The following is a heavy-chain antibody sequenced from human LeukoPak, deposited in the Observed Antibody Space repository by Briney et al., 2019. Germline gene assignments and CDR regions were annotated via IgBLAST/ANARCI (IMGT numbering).Heavy chain of an antibody. CDR1: GGSISSYY. CDR2: IYYSGST. Sequence: SETLSLTCTVSGGSISSYYWSWIRQPPGKGLEWIGYIYYSGSTNYNPSLKSRVTISVDTSKNQFSLKLSSVTAADTAVYYCARTIAAAGESDYWGQGTLVTVSS. D-gene: IGHD6-13*01. CDR3: ARTIAAAGESDY. V-gene: IGHV4-59*01. J-gene: IGHJ4*02.